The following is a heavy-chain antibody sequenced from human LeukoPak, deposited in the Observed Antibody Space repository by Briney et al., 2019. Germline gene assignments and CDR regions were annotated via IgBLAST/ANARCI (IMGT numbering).Heavy chain of an antibody. V-gene: IGHV4-39*07. Sequence: SETLSLTCSVSGDSIIGYYWGWIRQPPGRGLEWIGNIYYTGNTYYNSSLKSRVTISLDTSKNQFSLKVISMTAADTAAYYCTKSDGYGLIRICGRGTMVTVSS. CDR1: GDSIIGYY. CDR2: IYYTGNT. J-gene: IGHJ3*02. D-gene: IGHD3-10*01. CDR3: TKSDGYGLIRI.